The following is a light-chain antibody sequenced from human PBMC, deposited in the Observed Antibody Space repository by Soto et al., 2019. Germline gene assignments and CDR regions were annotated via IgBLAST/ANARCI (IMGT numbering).Light chain of an antibody. CDR2: GAS. Sequence: GDRVTITCRASQSIRSYLAWYQQMPGKAPKLLIYGASSLQSGVPSRFSGSGSGTEFTLTISSLQPDDFATYFCQHHNSYSQTFGQGTKVEIK. J-gene: IGKJ1*01. CDR3: QHHNSYSQT. V-gene: IGKV1-5*01. CDR1: QSIRSY.